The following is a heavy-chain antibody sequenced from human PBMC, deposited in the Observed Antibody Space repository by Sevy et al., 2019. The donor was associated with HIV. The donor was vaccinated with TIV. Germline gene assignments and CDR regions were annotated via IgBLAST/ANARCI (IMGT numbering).Heavy chain of an antibody. J-gene: IGHJ4*02. CDR3: ARVRGYSYGYEDY. Sequence: GGSLRLSCAASGFTFSSHNMNWVRQAPGKGLEWVSSISSSSTNIYYADSAKGRFTISRDNAKKSLYLQMNSLRAEDTAVYYCARVRGYSYGYEDYWGQGTLVTVSS. CDR2: ISSSSTNI. CDR1: GFTFSSHN. D-gene: IGHD5-18*01. V-gene: IGHV3-21*01.